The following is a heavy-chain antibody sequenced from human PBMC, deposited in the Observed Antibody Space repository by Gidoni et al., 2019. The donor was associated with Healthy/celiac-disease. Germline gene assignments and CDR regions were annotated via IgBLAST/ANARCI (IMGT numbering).Heavy chain of an antibody. CDR1: GYTFTSYG. V-gene: IGHV1-18*01. J-gene: IGHJ3*02. D-gene: IGHD3-10*01. CDR2: ISAYNGNT. CDR3: ARVNYGYLYAFDI. Sequence: QVQLVQSGAEVKKPGASVKVSCKASGYTFTSYGISCVRQAPGQGLEWMGWISAYNGNTNYAQKLQGRVTMTTDTSTSTGYMELRSLGSDDAAVYYCARVNYGYLYAFDIWGQGTMVTVSS.